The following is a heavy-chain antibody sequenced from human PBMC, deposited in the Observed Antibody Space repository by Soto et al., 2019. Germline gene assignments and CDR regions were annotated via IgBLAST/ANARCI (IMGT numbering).Heavy chain of an antibody. J-gene: IGHJ6*02. V-gene: IGHV4-34*01. CDR2: SNHGGST. CDR1: GGSFSGYY. D-gene: IGHD6-19*01. Sequence: PSETLSLTCAVYGGSFSGYYWSWIRQPPGKGLEWMGESNHGGSTNYNPSLKRRVTIPVDTYKNQFSLKLSSVTAADTAVYYCASSQWLARNYYYYYGMDVWGQGTTVTVSS. CDR3: ASSQWLARNYYYYYGMDV.